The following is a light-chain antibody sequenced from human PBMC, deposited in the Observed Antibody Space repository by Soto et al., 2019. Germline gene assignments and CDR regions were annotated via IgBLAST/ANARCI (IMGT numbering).Light chain of an antibody. J-gene: IGKJ5*01. CDR1: QGISSY. Sequence: AIRMTQSPSSLSASTGDRVTITCRASQGISSYLAWYQQKPGKAPKLLIYAASTLQSGVPSRFSGSGSGTDFTLTISCLQSEDFETYYCQQYYSYPPITFGQGTRLEIK. CDR3: QQYYSYPPIT. V-gene: IGKV1-8*01. CDR2: AAS.